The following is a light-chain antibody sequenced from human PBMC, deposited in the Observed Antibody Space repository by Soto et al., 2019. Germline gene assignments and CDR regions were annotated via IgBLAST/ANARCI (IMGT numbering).Light chain of an antibody. V-gene: IGKV3-11*01. CDR1: QSVRTS. Sequence: EVVLTQSPATLSLSPGERATLSCRARQSVRTSLVWYQQKPGQAPRLLIYDASKRATGVPARFSGSGSGTDFSLTISSLEPEDFAYYYCQQRSNGFTFGGGTKVEI. CDR2: DAS. J-gene: IGKJ4*01. CDR3: QQRSNGFT.